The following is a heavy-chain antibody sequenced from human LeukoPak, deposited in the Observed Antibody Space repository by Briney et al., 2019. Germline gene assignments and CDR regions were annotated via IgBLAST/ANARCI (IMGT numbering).Heavy chain of an antibody. V-gene: IGHV4-30-4*01. CDR3: ARDGWDDGHFDY. D-gene: IGHD1-26*01. Sequence: SQTLSLTCTVSGGSISSGDYYWSWIRQPPGKGLEWIGYIYYSGSTYYNPSLKSRVTISVDTSKNQFSLKLSSMTAADTAVYYCARDGWDDGHFDYWGQGTLVTVSS. CDR1: GGSISSGDYY. CDR2: IYYSGST. J-gene: IGHJ4*02.